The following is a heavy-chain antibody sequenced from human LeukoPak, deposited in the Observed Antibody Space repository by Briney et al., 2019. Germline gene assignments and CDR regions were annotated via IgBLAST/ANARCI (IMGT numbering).Heavy chain of an antibody. Sequence: GGSLRLSCAASGFTFSSYGMHWVRQAPGKGLEWVAFIRYDGSNKYYADSVKGRFTISRDNSKNTLYLQMNSLRAEDTAVYYCAKGEQWLVRGAFDYWGQGTLVTVSS. CDR2: IRYDGSNK. J-gene: IGHJ4*02. CDR1: GFTFSSYG. V-gene: IGHV3-30*02. D-gene: IGHD6-19*01. CDR3: AKGEQWLVRGAFDY.